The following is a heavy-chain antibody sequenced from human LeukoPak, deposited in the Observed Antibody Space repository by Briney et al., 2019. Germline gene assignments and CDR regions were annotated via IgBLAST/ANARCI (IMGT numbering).Heavy chain of an antibody. D-gene: IGHD2-2*01. CDR3: VRGDGEYQLLNWFDP. CDR2: INHSGST. Sequence: SETLSLTCAVYGGSFSGYYWSWIRQPPGKGLEWIGEINHSGSTNYNPSLKSRVTISVDTSKNQFSLKLSSVTAADTAVYYCVRGDGEYQLLNWFDPWGQGTLVTVSS. J-gene: IGHJ5*02. V-gene: IGHV4-34*01. CDR1: GGSFSGYY.